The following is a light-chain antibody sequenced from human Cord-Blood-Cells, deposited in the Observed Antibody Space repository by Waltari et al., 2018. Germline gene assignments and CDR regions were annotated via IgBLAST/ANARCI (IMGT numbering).Light chain of an antibody. V-gene: IGKV3-20*01. Sequence: EIVLTHSPGTLSLSPGERATLSCRASQSVSSSYLAWYQQKHGQAPRLLIFGASSRATAIPDRFSGSGAGTDFTLTISRLEPGDFAVYYCQQYGSSPYSFGQGTKLEIK. CDR2: GAS. CDR1: QSVSSSY. J-gene: IGKJ2*03. CDR3: QQYGSSPYS.